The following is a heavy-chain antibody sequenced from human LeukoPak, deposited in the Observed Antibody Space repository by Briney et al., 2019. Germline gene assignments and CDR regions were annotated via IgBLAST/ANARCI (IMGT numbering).Heavy chain of an antibody. Sequence: GGSLRLSCAASGFTFSSYAMSWVRQAPGKGLEWVSAISGSGGSTYYADSVKGRFTISRDNSKNTLYLQMNSLRAEDTAVYYCAIARSWLETYYFDYWGQGTLDTVSS. V-gene: IGHV3-23*01. CDR3: AIARSWLETYYFDY. D-gene: IGHD6-19*01. CDR1: GFTFSSYA. J-gene: IGHJ4*02. CDR2: ISGSGGST.